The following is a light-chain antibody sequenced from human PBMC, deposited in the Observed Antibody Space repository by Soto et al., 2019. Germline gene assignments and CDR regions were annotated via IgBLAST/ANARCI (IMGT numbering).Light chain of an antibody. J-gene: IGKJ1*01. CDR2: GAS. Sequence: EVVLTQSPGTLSLSPGERATLSCRASQSVSSSYSAWYQQKPGQSPRLLIYGASNRASGISDRFSGSGSGTDFTLTIYRLEPEDFAVYYCQQYDSSPWTFGQGTKVDIK. CDR1: QSVSSSY. V-gene: IGKV3-20*01. CDR3: QQYDSSPWT.